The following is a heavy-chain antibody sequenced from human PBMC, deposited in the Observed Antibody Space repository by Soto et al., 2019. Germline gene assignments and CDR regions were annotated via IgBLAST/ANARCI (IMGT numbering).Heavy chain of an antibody. Sequence: PGGSLRLSCAASGFTFSSYAMSWVRQAPGKGLEWVSAISGSGGSTYYADSVKGRFTISRDNSKNTLYLQMNSLRAEDTAVYYCAKDPPTYYDILTGELYNWFDPWGQGTLVTVSS. CDR2: ISGSGGST. D-gene: IGHD3-9*01. V-gene: IGHV3-23*01. CDR1: GFTFSSYA. CDR3: AKDPPTYYDILTGELYNWFDP. J-gene: IGHJ5*02.